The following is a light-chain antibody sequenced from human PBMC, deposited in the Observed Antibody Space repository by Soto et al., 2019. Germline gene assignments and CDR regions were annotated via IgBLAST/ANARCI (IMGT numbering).Light chain of an antibody. CDR2: GAS. V-gene: IGKV3-20*01. CDR1: QSVSSSY. J-gene: IGKJ1*01. CDR3: QQYGSLLWT. Sequence: EIVLTQSPGTLSLSPGERAILSCRASQSVSSSYLAWYQQRPGQAPRLLIYGASSRATGIPDRFSGSGSGTDFTLTINRLEPEDFAVYYCQQYGSLLWTFGQGTKVEIK.